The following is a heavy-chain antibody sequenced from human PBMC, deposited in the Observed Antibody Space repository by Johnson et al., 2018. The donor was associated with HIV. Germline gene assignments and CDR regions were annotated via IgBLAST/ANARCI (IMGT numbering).Heavy chain of an antibody. Sequence: VQLVESGGGVVRPGGSPRLSCAASGFTFDDYGMSWVRQAPGKGLEWVANIKQDGSEKYYVDSAKGPFPISRDNATNSLYLQMHSLRAEDTAVYYCTTGKVLRITIFGVADGRVHDAFDIWGQGTVVTVSS. CDR1: GFTFDDYG. D-gene: IGHD3-3*01. V-gene: IGHV3-7*03. CDR3: TTGKVLRITIFGVADGRVHDAFDI. CDR2: IKQDGSEK. J-gene: IGHJ3*02.